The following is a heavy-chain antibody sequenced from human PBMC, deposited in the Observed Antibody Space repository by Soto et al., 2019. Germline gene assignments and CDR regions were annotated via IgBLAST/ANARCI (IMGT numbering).Heavy chain of an antibody. V-gene: IGHV1-69*01. CDR1: GGTFSSYA. Sequence: QVQLVQSGAEVKKPGSSVKVSCKASGGTFSSYAISWVRQAPGQGLEWMGGIIPILGSANYAQKFQDRVTITADESTTTTYMELSSLRSEDAAVYYCASRERVDAFDIWGQGTMATVSS. J-gene: IGHJ3*02. CDR3: ASRERVDAFDI. D-gene: IGHD1-26*01. CDR2: IIPILGSA.